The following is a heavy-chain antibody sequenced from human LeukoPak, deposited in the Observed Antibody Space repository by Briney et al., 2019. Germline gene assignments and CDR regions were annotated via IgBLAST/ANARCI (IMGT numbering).Heavy chain of an antibody. CDR2: ISYDGSDK. J-gene: IGHJ6*03. CDR3: ARDTRGSYNYYYYMDV. CDR1: GFTFSSYA. Sequence: GRSLRLSCAASGFTFSSYAMHWVRQAPGKGLEWVAVISYDGSDKYYADSVKGRFTISRGNSKDTLYLQMNSLRAEDTAVYYCARDTRGSYNYYYYMDVWGRGTTVTVSS. D-gene: IGHD1-26*01. V-gene: IGHV3-30*04.